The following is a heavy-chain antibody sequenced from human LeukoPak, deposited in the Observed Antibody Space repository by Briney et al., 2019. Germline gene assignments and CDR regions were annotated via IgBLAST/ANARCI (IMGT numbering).Heavy chain of an antibody. CDR2: IYSGGST. D-gene: IGHD3-3*01. V-gene: IGHV3-66*01. Sequence: GGSLRLSCAASGFTVSSNYMSWVRQAPGKGLEWVSVIYSGGSTYYADSVKGRFTISRDNSKNTLYLQMNSLRAEDTAVYYCAKDVDVTIFGVVTLAGMDVWGQGTTVTVSS. CDR3: AKDVDVTIFGVVTLAGMDV. CDR1: GFTVSSNY. J-gene: IGHJ6*02.